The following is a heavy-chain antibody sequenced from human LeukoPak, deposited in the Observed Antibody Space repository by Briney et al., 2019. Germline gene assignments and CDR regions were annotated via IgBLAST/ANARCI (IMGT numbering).Heavy chain of an antibody. J-gene: IGHJ4*02. CDR2: INAYNCNT. V-gene: IGHV1-18*01. CDR3: ASGVLPAALAGSETFDY. Sequence: ASVKVSCKASGYTFTSYGISWVRQAPGQGLEWSGWINAYNCNTNYAQKLQGRVTVPTDTSTSTAYMELRSLRSDDTAVYYCASGVLPAALAGSETFDYWGQGTLVTVSS. CDR1: GYTFTSYG. D-gene: IGHD2-2*01.